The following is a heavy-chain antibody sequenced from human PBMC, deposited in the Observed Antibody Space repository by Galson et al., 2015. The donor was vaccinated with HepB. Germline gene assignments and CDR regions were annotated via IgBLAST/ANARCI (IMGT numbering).Heavy chain of an antibody. CDR2: INAGNGNT. D-gene: IGHD3-3*01. CDR1: GSTFTSYA. J-gene: IGHJ4*02. Sequence: SVKVSCKASGSTFTSYAMHWVRQAPGQRLEWMGWINAGNGNTKYSQKFQGRVTITRDTSASTAYMELSSLRSEDTAVYYCARSRVIFGVVISRVDDYWGQGTLVTVSS. V-gene: IGHV1-3*01. CDR3: ARSRVIFGVVISRVDDY.